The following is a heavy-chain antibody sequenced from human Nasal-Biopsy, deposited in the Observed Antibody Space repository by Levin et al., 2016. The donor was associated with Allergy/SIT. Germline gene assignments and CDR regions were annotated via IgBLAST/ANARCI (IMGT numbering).Heavy chain of an antibody. CDR3: ARDEGLFWTGAMDV. V-gene: IGHV4-61*01. CDR1: GDSVSSGSYY. Sequence: SETLSLTCTVSGDSVSSGSYYWSWIRQPPGKGLEWIGYMFHTGTTRYNPYLKSRVTISADMSNNQFSLKLSSVTAADTAVYYCARDEGLFWTGAMDVWGQGSTVTVSS. CDR2: MFHTGTT. J-gene: IGHJ6*02. D-gene: IGHD3/OR15-3a*01.